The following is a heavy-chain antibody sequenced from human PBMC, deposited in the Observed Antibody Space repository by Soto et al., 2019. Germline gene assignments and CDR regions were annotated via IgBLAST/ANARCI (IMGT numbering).Heavy chain of an antibody. Sequence: QVQLVQSGAEVRKPGSSVSVSCKASGGTFSSYAISWVRQAPGQGLEWMGGISPMFGTVKYAQKLQDRVTITAEESTSTAYMELSSLRSEDTGMYYCASVGFPWGQGTLVTVSS. CDR1: GGTFSSYA. D-gene: IGHD2-15*01. CDR2: ISPMFGTV. J-gene: IGHJ5*02. CDR3: ASVGFP. V-gene: IGHV1-69*01.